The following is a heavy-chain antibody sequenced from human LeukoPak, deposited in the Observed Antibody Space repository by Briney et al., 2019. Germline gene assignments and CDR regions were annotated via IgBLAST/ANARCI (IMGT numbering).Heavy chain of an antibody. J-gene: IGHJ4*02. D-gene: IGHD3-9*01. Sequence: PGRSLRLSCAASGFTFSSYAMHWVRQAPGKGLEWVSSISSSSSYIYYADSVKGRFTISRDNAKNSLYLQMNSLRAEDTAVYYCARDLEEYDILTGYYSYWGQGTLVTVSS. V-gene: IGHV3-21*01. CDR3: ARDLEEYDILTGYYSY. CDR2: ISSSSSYI. CDR1: GFTFSSYA.